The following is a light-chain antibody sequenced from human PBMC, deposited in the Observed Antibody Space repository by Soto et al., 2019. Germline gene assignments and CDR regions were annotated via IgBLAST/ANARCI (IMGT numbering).Light chain of an antibody. CDR1: QGISSW. CDR3: QQYNSYSRT. V-gene: IGKV1-5*03. J-gene: IGKJ1*01. Sequence: DIQMTQSPSSVSASVGDRVTITCRASQGISSWLAWYQQKPGKAPKLLIYKASSLESGVPSRSSGSGSGTEFTLTISSLQPDDFATYYCQQYNSYSRTFGQGTKVDIK. CDR2: KAS.